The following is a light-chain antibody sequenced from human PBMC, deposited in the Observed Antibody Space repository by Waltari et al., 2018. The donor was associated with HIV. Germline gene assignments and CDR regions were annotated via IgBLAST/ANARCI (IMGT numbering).Light chain of an antibody. CDR1: QSISRG. CDR2: DAS. CDR3: QQYNNWPPGYT. J-gene: IGKJ2*01. Sequence: ETVMTQSPATLFVSPGERATLLCRASQSISRGLAWYRQKPGQAPRLLMYDASTRATSIPARYSGSGSGTEFTLAISSLQSEDYAVYYCQQYNNWPPGYTFGQGTKLQIK. V-gene: IGKV3-15*01.